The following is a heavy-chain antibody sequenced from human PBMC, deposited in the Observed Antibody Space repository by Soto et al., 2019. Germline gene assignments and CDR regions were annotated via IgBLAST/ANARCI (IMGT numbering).Heavy chain of an antibody. CDR1: GDSVSSNSAA. J-gene: IGHJ3*02. CDR2: TYYRSKWYN. Sequence: SQTLSLTCAISGDSVSSNSAAWNWIRQSPSRGLEWLGRTYYRSKWYNDYAVSVKSRITINPDTSKNQFSLQLNSVTPEDTAVYYCARAADYYGSGSYLDAFDIWGQGTMVTVS. CDR3: ARAADYYGSGSYLDAFDI. D-gene: IGHD3-10*01. V-gene: IGHV6-1*01.